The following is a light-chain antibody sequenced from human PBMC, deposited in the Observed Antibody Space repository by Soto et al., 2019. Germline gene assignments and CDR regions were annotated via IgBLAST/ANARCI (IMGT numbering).Light chain of an antibody. CDR1: NSNIDNTY. Sequence: QAVVTQPPSVSAAPGQRVTISCSGSNSNIDNTYVSWFQQLPGTAPKLLIYDNNKRPSGIPDRFSGSKSGTSATLGITGLQTGDEAHYYCGTWDSSLSAVLFGGGTKLTVL. V-gene: IGLV1-51*01. CDR2: DNN. J-gene: IGLJ2*01. CDR3: GTWDSSLSAVL.